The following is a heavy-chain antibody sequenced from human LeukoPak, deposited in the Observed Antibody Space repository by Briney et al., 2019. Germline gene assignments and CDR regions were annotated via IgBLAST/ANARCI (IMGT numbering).Heavy chain of an antibody. Sequence: SETLSLTCTVSGGSISSSSYYWGWIRQPPGKGLEWIGTIYYSGSTHYNPSLKSRVTISVDTSKNQFSLKLSSVTAADTAVYYCASRYDYSNYIDYWGQGTLVTVSS. V-gene: IGHV4-39*01. CDR2: IYYSGST. CDR3: ASRYDYSNYIDY. J-gene: IGHJ4*02. D-gene: IGHD4-11*01. CDR1: GGSISSSSYY.